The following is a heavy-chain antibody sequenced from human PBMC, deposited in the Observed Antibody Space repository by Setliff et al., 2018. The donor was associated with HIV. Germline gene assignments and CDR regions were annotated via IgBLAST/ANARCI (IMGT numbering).Heavy chain of an antibody. CDR1: GYTFTSYD. J-gene: IGHJ6*02. D-gene: IGHD3-10*01. Sequence: ASVKVSCKASGYTFTSYDINWVRQATGQGLEWMGWMNPNSGNTGYAQKFQGWVTMTRDTSISTAYMELSRLRSDDTAVYYCAGESFGSYYGSGSYNSPSPYYYYGMDVWGQGTTVTVSS. CDR2: MNPNSGNT. V-gene: IGHV1-8*01. CDR3: AGESFGSYYGSGSYNSPSPYYYYGMDV.